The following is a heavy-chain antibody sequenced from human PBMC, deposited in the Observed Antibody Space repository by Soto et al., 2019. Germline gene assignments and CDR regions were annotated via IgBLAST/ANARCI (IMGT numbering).Heavy chain of an antibody. V-gene: IGHV3-23*01. CDR3: AKNGYGGVFEDY. CDR2: ISGSGGST. Sequence: GSLRLSCAASGFTFSSYAMSWVRQAPGKGLEWVSAISGSGGSTYYADSVKGRFTISRDNSKNTLYLQMNSLRAEDTAVYYCAKNGYGGVFEDYWGQGTLVTVSS. D-gene: IGHD2-8*02. J-gene: IGHJ4*02. CDR1: GFTFSSYA.